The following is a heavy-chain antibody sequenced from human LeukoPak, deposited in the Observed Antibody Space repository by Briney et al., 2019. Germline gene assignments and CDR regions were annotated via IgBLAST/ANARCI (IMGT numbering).Heavy chain of an antibody. CDR3: AGGFYYDSSGPWGY. J-gene: IGHJ4*02. Sequence: ASVKVSCKASGYTFTGYYMHWVRQAPGQGLEWMGWINPISGGTNYAQKFQGRVTMTRDTSISTAYMELSRLRSDDTAVYYCAGGFYYDSSGPWGYWGQGTLVTVSS. V-gene: IGHV1-2*02. CDR2: INPISGGT. CDR1: GYTFTGYY. D-gene: IGHD3-22*01.